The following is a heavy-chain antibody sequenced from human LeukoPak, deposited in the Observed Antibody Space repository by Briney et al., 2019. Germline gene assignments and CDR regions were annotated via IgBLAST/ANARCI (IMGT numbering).Heavy chain of an antibody. D-gene: IGHD6-6*01. CDR1: GGSISSYY. J-gene: IGHJ4*02. Sequence: SETLSLTCTVSGGSISSYYWSWIRQPPGKGLEWIGYIYYTGSTNYNPSLKSRVTISVDTSKNQFSLKLGSVTAADTAVYYCARSIAAPKHLDSWGQGTLVTVSS. CDR3: ARSIAAPKHLDS. V-gene: IGHV4-59*01. CDR2: IYYTGST.